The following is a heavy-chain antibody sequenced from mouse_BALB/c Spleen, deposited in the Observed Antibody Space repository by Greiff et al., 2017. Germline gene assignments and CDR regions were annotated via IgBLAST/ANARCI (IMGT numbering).Heavy chain of an antibody. Sequence: VQLQQSGAELVKPGASVKMSCKAFGYTFTTYPIEWMKQNHGKSLEWIGNFHPYNDDTKYNEKFKGKGNLTVEKSSSTVYLELSRLTSDCSAVYYCAGGGYGNYVGAMDYWGQGTSVTVSS. V-gene: IGHV1-47*01. CDR2: FHPYNDDT. J-gene: IGHJ4*01. CDR3: AGGGYGNYVGAMDY. CDR1: GYTFTTYP. D-gene: IGHD2-1*01.